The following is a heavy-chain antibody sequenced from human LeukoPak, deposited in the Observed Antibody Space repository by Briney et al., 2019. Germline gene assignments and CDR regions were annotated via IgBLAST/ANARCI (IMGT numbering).Heavy chain of an antibody. V-gene: IGHV1-18*04. CDR1: GYTFTSYY. J-gene: IGHJ5*02. D-gene: IGHD6-13*01. CDR2: ISAYNGNT. CDR3: ARDLNLPGIAAQNWFDP. Sequence: ASVKVPCKASGYTFTSYYMHWVRQAPGQGLEWMGWISAYNGNTNYAQKLQGRVTMTTDTSTSTAYMELRSLRSDDTAVYYCARDLNLPGIAAQNWFDPWGQGTLVTVSS.